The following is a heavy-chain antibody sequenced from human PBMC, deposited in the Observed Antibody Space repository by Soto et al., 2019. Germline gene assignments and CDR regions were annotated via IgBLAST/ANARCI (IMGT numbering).Heavy chain of an antibody. CDR2: IDPSDSYT. Sequence: GESLKISCKGSGYSFTSYWITWVRQMPGKGLEWMGRIDPSDSYTNYSPSFQGHVTISADKSISTAYLQWSSLKASDTAMYYCARLSTSKVYYYGMDVWAQGTTVTVSS. V-gene: IGHV5-10-1*01. CDR3: ARLSTSKVYYYGMDV. D-gene: IGHD5-12*01. J-gene: IGHJ6*02. CDR1: GYSFTSYW.